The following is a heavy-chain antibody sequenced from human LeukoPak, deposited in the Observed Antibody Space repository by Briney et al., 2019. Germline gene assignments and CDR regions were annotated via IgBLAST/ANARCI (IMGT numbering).Heavy chain of an antibody. Sequence: DSMAGRFTISRHNFKKSLYLQMNSMRAEDTAVYYCAKGTVVSSGRFDYWGQGTLVTVSS. D-gene: IGHD3-16*02. CDR3: AKGTVVSSGRFDY. J-gene: IGHJ4*02. V-gene: IGHV3-53*04.